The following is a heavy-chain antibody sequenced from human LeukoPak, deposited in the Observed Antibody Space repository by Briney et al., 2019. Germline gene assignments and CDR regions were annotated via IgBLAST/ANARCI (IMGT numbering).Heavy chain of an antibody. CDR2: ISGSGGST. J-gene: IGHJ4*02. Sequence: GGSLRLSCAASGFTVSSNYMSWVRQAPGKGLEWVSAISGSGGSTYYADSVKGRFTISRDNSKNTLYLQMNSLRAEDTAVYYCAKFSGKSIVVVPAAMPYYFDYWGQGTLVTVSS. CDR3: AKFSGKSIVVVPAAMPYYFDY. V-gene: IGHV3-23*01. CDR1: GFTVSSNY. D-gene: IGHD2-2*01.